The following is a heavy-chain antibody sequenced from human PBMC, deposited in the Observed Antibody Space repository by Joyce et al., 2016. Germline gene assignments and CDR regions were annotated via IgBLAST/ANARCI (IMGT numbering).Heavy chain of an antibody. V-gene: IGHV1-2*02. CDR3: ARDGGLIAPYYFMDV. J-gene: IGHJ6*03. CDR2: INPVTGDT. D-gene: IGHD3-16*01. Sequence: QADLVQSGAEVKKPGASVKVACKASGYTLTDYWMHWVRQAPGKGLEWMGWINPVTGDTKYAQKFQDRVTMTRDTSITTAYMELSRLRSDDTAVYYCARDGGLIAPYYFMDVWGKGTTVTVSS. CDR1: GYTLTDYW.